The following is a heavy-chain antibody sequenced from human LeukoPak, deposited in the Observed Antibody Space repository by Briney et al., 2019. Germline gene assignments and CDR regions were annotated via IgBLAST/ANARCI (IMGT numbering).Heavy chain of an antibody. CDR1: EYSFTSYW. J-gene: IGHJ3*02. Sequence: GESLKISCKGSEYSFTSYWIGWVRQMPGKGLEWMGIIYPGDSDTRYSPSFQGQVTISADKSISTAYLQWSSLKASDTAMYYCARRRGGYCSGGSCSGDAFDIWGQGTMVTVSS. V-gene: IGHV5-51*01. CDR2: IYPGDSDT. CDR3: ARRRGGYCSGGSCSGDAFDI. D-gene: IGHD2-15*01.